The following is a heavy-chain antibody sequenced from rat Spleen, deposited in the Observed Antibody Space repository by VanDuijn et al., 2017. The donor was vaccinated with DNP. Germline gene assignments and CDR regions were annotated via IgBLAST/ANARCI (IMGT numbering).Heavy chain of an antibody. CDR2: ISHSDDGP. D-gene: IGHD1-10*01. CDR1: GFTFSDYY. Sequence: EVQLVESGGGLVQPGRSLKLSCAASGFTFSDYYMAWVRQTPQRGLEWVAIISHSDDGPYYPDSVRGRFTISRDNAKSTLYLQMDSLRSEDTATYYCATQGQLGITWFAYWGQGTLVTVSS. V-gene: IGHV5-7*01. CDR3: ATQGQLGITWFAY. J-gene: IGHJ3*01.